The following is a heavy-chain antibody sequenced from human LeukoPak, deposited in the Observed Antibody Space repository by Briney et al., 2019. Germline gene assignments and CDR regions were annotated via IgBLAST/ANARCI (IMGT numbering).Heavy chain of an antibody. CDR1: GYTFTSYY. CDR2: INPSGGST. J-gene: IGHJ4*02. V-gene: IGHV1-46*01. D-gene: IGHD3-10*01. Sequence: ASVKVSCKASGYTFTSYYMHCVRQAPGQGLEWMGIINPSGGSTSYAQKSQGRVTMTRDTSTSTVYMELSSLRSEDTAVYYCARAPVKLAYFDYWGQGTLVTVSS. CDR3: ARAPVKLAYFDY.